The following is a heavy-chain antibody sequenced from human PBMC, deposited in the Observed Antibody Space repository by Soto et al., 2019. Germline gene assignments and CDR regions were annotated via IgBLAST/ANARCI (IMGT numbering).Heavy chain of an antibody. D-gene: IGHD3-9*01. V-gene: IGHV3-43*01. CDR3: VRGARLASS. CDR2: ISWDGGST. CDR1: GFTFDDYT. J-gene: IGHJ5*02. Sequence: GGSLRLSCAASGFTFDDYTMHWVRQAPGKGLEWVSLISWDGGSTYYADSVKGRFTISRDNTKNSLYLQMNSLRTEDTAVYYCVRGARLASSWGLGTLVTVSS.